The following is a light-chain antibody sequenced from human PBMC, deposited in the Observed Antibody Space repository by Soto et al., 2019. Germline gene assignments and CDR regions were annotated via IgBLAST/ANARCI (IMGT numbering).Light chain of an antibody. J-gene: IGKJ1*01. CDR2: AAS. Sequence: ILLNKSPSSLSAYVGDRVTITCRASQGIDTSLAWYQQKPGKAPKLLIYAASSLQSGVPSRFSGSGSGREFTLTISSLQPDDFATYYCQQYNNYWTFGLGTKV. V-gene: IGKV1-9*01. CDR3: QQYNNYWT. CDR1: QGIDTS.